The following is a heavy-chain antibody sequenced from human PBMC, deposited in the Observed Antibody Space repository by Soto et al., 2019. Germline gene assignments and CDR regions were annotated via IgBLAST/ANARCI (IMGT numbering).Heavy chain of an antibody. J-gene: IGHJ3*02. CDR2: MNPNSGNT. V-gene: IGHV1-8*01. D-gene: IGHD6-19*01. CDR1: GYTFTSYD. Sequence: GASVKVSCKASGYTFTSYDINWVRQATGQGLEWMGWMNPNSGNTGYAQKFQGRVTMTRNTSISTAYMELSSLRSEDTAVYYCARGSIASLSVAQWRLSKDDAFDIWGQGTMITVSS. CDR3: ARGSIASLSVAQWRLSKDDAFDI.